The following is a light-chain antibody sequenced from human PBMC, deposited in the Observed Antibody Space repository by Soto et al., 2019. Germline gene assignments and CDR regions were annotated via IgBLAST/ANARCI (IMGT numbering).Light chain of an antibody. J-gene: IGKJ1*01. Sequence: DIQMTQFPSSLSSSVGDRVTITCRASQGIRTDLGWYQQKPGKAPKRLIYAASSLQSGVPSRFRGSGSGTEFTHAISSLQPEESATFYCLRHGTYPTTFGQGTKVEIK. CDR1: QGIRTD. CDR2: AAS. CDR3: LRHGTYPTT. V-gene: IGKV1-17*01.